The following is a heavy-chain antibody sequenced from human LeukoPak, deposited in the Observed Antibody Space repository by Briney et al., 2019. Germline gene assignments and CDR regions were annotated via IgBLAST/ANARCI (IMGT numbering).Heavy chain of an antibody. Sequence: GGSLRLSCAASDFTFSSYAMSWVGQAPGKGLEWVSAISDSGGRTYYADSVKGRFTISRDNSKNTLYLQMSSLRAEDTAVYYCAKGFGYNSGWGYRFTYWGQGTLVTVSS. CDR3: AKGFGYNSGWGYRFTY. D-gene: IGHD6-19*01. CDR1: DFTFSSYA. CDR2: ISDSGGRT. J-gene: IGHJ4*02. V-gene: IGHV3-23*01.